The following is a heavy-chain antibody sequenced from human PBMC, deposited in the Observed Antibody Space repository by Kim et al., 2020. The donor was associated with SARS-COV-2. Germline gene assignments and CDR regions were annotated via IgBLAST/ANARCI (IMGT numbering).Heavy chain of an antibody. V-gene: IGHV4-61*02. Sequence: SETLSLTCTVSGGSISSGSYYWSWIRQPAGKGLEWIGRIYTSGSTNYNPSLKSRVTISVDTSKNQFSLKLSSVTAAETAVYYCARGGGSSGYFARLIDFWGQGILVTVSS. CDR1: GGSISSGSYY. CDR3: ARGGGSSGYFARLIDF. D-gene: IGHD5-12*01. CDR2: IYTSGST. J-gene: IGHJ4*02.